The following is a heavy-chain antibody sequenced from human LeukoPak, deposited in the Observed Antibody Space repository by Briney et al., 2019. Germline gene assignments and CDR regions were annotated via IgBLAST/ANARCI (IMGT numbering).Heavy chain of an antibody. J-gene: IGHJ4*02. D-gene: IGHD6-19*01. CDR1: GGSFSGYY. Sequence: PSETLSLTCAVYGGSFSGYYWSWIRQPPGKGLEWIGEINHSGSTNYNPSLKSRVTISVDTSKNQFSLKLSSVTAADTAVYYCANLYSSGWSIDYWGQGTLVTVSS. CDR3: ANLYSSGWSIDY. CDR2: INHSGST. V-gene: IGHV4-34*01.